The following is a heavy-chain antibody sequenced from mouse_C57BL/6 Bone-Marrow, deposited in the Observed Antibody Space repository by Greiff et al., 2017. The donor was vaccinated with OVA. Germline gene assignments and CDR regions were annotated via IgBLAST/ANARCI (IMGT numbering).Heavy chain of an antibody. CDR1: GFTFSSYA. D-gene: IGHD2-2*01. CDR3: ARENGYYLDY. J-gene: IGHJ2*01. CDR2: ISAGGGYT. V-gene: IGHV5-4*01. Sequence: EVKLMESGGGLVKPGGSLKLSCEASGFTFSSYAMSWVRQTPEKRLEWVATISAGGGYTYYPDNVKGRFTISRDNAKNNLYLQMSHLKSEDTAMYYCARENGYYLDYWGKGTTLTVSS.